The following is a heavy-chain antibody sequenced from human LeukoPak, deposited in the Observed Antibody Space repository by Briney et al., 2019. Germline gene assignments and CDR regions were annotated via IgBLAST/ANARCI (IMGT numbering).Heavy chain of an antibody. CDR3: ARGKQDGKSSAWYRYWYFDL. D-gene: IGHD6-19*01. CDR1: GGSFSGYY. CDR2: MNENGST. J-gene: IGHJ2*01. V-gene: IGHV4-34*01. Sequence: PSETLSLTCGVDGGSFSGYYWTWIRQPPGKGLEWIGEMNENGSTKKNPSLESRVTISVDPSKNNFSLTLNSVTAADTAFYYCARGKQDGKSSAWYRYWYFDLWGRGTLVTVSS.